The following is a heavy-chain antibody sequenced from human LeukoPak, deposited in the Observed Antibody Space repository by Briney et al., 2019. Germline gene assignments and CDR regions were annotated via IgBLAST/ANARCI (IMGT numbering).Heavy chain of an antibody. CDR2: ISSNGGST. CDR3: VKQQNRGELSLGY. CDR1: GFTFSSYA. V-gene: IGHV3-64D*06. D-gene: IGHD3-16*02. J-gene: IGHJ4*02. Sequence: GGSLRLSCSASGFTFSSYAMHWVRQAPGKGLEYVSAISSNGGSTYYADSVKGRFTISRDNSKNTLYLQMSSPRAEDTAVYYCVKQQNRGELSLGYWGQGTLVTVSS.